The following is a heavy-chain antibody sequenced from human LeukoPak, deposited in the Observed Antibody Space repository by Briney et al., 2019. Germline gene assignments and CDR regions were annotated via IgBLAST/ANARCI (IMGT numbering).Heavy chain of an antibody. V-gene: IGHV3-74*01. Sequence: GGSLRLSCAASGFTLSSYWMHWVRQAPGKGLVWVSRIKSDGSTTTYADPVKGRFTISRDNAKNTLYLQMNSLRVEDTAVYYCARDPSSVAPRGGFDYWGQGTLVTVSS. J-gene: IGHJ4*02. CDR2: IKSDGSTT. CDR3: ARDPSSVAPRGGFDY. D-gene: IGHD6-6*01. CDR1: GFTLSSYW.